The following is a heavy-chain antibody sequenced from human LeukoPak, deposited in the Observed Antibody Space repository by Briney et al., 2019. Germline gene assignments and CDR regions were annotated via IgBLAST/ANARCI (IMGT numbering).Heavy chain of an antibody. CDR3: AKTTTGYSSGRYPGWPVDY. Sequence: GGSLRLSCAASGFTFSSYAVSWVRQAPGKGLEWVSAISGSGGGTYYADSVKGRFTISGDNSKNTVCLQMNSLSTEDTAVYYCAKTTTGYSSGRYPGWPVDYWGQGTLVTVSS. J-gene: IGHJ4*02. V-gene: IGHV3-23*01. CDR2: ISGSGGGT. D-gene: IGHD6-19*01. CDR1: GFTFSSYA.